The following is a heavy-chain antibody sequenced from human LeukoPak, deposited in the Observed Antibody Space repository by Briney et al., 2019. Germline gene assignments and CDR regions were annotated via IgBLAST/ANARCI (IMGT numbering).Heavy chain of an antibody. Sequence: GGSLRLSCAASGFTFSSYSMNWVRQAPGKGLEWVSSISSSSTYIYYADSVKGRFTISRDNAKNSLYLQMNSLRAEDTAVYYCAREGLEYSSSIDYWGQGNLVTVSS. CDR3: AREGLEYSSSIDY. CDR2: ISSSSTYI. V-gene: IGHV3-21*01. J-gene: IGHJ4*02. D-gene: IGHD6-6*01. CDR1: GFTFSSYS.